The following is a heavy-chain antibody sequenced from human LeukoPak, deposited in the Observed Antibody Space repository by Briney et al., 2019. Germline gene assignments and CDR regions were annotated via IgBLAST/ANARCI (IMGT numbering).Heavy chain of an antibody. Sequence: SETLSLTCTVSGGSISSYYWSWIRQPPGKGLEWIGYIYYSGSTNYNPSLKSRVTISVDTSKNQFSLKLSSVTAADTAVYYCARGLIGDILTGRRAFDIRGQGTMVTVSS. J-gene: IGHJ3*02. V-gene: IGHV4-59*01. CDR1: GGSISSYY. CDR3: ARGLIGDILTGRRAFDI. CDR2: IYYSGST. D-gene: IGHD3-9*01.